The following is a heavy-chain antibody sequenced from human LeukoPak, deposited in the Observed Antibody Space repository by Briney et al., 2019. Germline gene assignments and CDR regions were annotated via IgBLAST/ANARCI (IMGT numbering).Heavy chain of an antibody. CDR2: INAGNGNT. D-gene: IGHD1-26*01. CDR3: ARFLGGSYGMDV. J-gene: IGHJ6*02. V-gene: IGHV1-3*01. Sequence: GASVKVSCKASGYTFTSYSMHWVRQAPGQRLEWMGWINAGNGNTKSSQKFQGRVTITRDTSASTAYMELSSLRSEDTAVYYCARFLGGSYGMDVWGQGTTVTVSS. CDR1: GYTFTSYS.